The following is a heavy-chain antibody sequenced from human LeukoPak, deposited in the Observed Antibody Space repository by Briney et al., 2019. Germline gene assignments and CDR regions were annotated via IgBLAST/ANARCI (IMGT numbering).Heavy chain of an antibody. V-gene: IGHV3-7*05. Sequence: GGSLRLSCAASGFTFSTYWMSWVRQAPGRGLEWVANIKQDGSEKYYVDSVKGRFTISRGNAKNSLYLQMNSLRAEDTAVYYCARDLLAGGYFDYWGQGTLVTVSS. D-gene: IGHD3-10*01. J-gene: IGHJ4*02. CDR3: ARDLLAGGYFDY. CDR1: GFTFSTYW. CDR2: IKQDGSEK.